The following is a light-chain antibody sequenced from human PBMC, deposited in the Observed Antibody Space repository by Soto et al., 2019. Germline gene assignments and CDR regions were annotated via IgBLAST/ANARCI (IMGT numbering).Light chain of an antibody. CDR1: QSININ. J-gene: IGKJ4*01. Sequence: EVLMTQSPATLSVSPGERVTLSCRASQSININLAWYQQKPGQAPRVLIYGASSRASGIPDRFSGSGSGTDFTLTISRLEHDDFAFYYCQQYQNWPPPTFGGGTRVEIK. V-gene: IGKV3D-15*01. CDR3: QQYQNWPPPT. CDR2: GAS.